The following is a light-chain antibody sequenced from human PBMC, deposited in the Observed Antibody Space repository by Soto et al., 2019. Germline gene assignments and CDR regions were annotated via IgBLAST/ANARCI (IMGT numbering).Light chain of an antibody. CDR2: AAS. CDR1: QSISRS. CDR3: QQSYTTPV. V-gene: IGKV1-39*01. Sequence: DIQMTQSPSALAASVGDRVTFTCRATQSISRSLNWYQQKPGKAPKLLIYAASTLQSGVPSRFSGSGSGTDFSLTSNSLQPEDAATYYCQQSYTTPVFGQGTKLEIK. J-gene: IGKJ2*01.